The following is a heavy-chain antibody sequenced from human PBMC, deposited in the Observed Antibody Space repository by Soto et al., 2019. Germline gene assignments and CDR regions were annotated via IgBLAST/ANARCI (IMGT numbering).Heavy chain of an antibody. CDR1: GFTFSSYA. V-gene: IGHV3-23*01. D-gene: IGHD2-2*02. Sequence: RGSLRLSCAASGFTFSSYAMSWDRQAPGKGLEWFSAIRGSGGSTYYADSVKGRCTISSANSKKTLYLQMNSLIAEDTAVYYGATDRWGSQLLYYFQHGGQGTLVTVSS. J-gene: IGHJ1*01. CDR2: IRGSGGST. CDR3: ATDRWGSQLLYYFQH.